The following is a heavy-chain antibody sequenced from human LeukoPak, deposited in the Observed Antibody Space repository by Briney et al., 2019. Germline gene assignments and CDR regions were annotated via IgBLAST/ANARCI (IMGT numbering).Heavy chain of an antibody. Sequence: ASVEVSCKASGYTFPGYYIHWVRQAPGQGLEWMGRINPKSGNTNYAQKFQGRVTVSRDTSISTTYLELNTLTSDDTAVYYCARGYSGYDLKFDPWGQGTLVTVSS. J-gene: IGHJ5*02. CDR3: ARGYSGYDLKFDP. CDR2: INPKSGNT. D-gene: IGHD5-12*01. V-gene: IGHV1-2*06. CDR1: GYTFPGYY.